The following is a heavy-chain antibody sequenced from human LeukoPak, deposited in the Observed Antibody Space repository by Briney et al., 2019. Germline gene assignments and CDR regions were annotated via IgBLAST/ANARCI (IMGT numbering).Heavy chain of an antibody. CDR2: IYTTGKT. Sequence: SETLSLTCTVSSGSINSYYWGWVRQPAGRGLEWIGRIYTTGKTDYNPSLKSRLTMSVDTSKRQFSLNRMSVTAADTAIYFCARHGYTASHYFLDFWSQGTLVTVSS. D-gene: IGHD3-16*01. J-gene: IGHJ4*02. V-gene: IGHV4-4*07. CDR3: ARHGYTASHYFLDF. CDR1: SGSINSYY.